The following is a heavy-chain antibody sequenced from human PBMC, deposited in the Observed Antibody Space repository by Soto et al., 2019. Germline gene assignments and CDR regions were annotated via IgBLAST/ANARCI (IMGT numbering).Heavy chain of an antibody. CDR3: ARDGAPRNYYYYGMDV. D-gene: IGHD6-6*01. V-gene: IGHV4-61*01. J-gene: IGHJ6*02. Sequence: SETLSLTCTVSGGSVNSGSYYWSWIRQSPGKGLEWIGYIHYSGSTNYNPSLKSRVTISVDTSKKQISLRLRSVTAAETAMYYCARDGAPRNYYYYGMDVWGQGTTVTVSS. CDR1: GGSVNSGSYY. CDR2: IHYSGST.